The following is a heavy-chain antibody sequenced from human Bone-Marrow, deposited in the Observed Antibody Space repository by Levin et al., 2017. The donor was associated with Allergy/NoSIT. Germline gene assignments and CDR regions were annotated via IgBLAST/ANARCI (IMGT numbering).Heavy chain of an antibody. V-gene: IGHV4-39*01. CDR2: TSFSGRT. Sequence: SETLSLTCTVSGGSIISRAHNWAWIRQPPGKGLEWIGSTSFSGRTFYNPSLESRLTISVDTSNNQFSLNLSSVTAADTAVFYCVAGSGYQDFWGQGILIAVSS. CDR3: VAGSGYQDF. J-gene: IGHJ4*02. CDR1: GGSIISRAHN. D-gene: IGHD5-12*01.